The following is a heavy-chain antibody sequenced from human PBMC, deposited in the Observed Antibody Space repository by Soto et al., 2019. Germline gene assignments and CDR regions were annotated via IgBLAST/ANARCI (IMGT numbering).Heavy chain of an antibody. CDR3: ARAPYYYDSSGYWAY. V-gene: IGHV3-21*01. D-gene: IGHD3-22*01. J-gene: IGHJ4*02. CDR1: GFSFSSYS. CDR2: ISSSSSYI. Sequence: GGSLRLSCAASGFSFSSYSMNWVRQAPGKGLEWVSSISSSSSYIYYADSVKGRFTISRDNAKNSLYLQMNSLRAEDTAVYYCARAPYYYDSSGYWAYWGQGTLVTVSS.